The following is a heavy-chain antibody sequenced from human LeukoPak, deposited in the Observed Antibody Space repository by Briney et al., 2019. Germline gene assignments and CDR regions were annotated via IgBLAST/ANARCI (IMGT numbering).Heavy chain of an antibody. CDR1: GGSFSGYY. CDR2: INHSGST. Sequence: SETLSFTCAVYGGSFSGYYWSWIRQPPGKGLEWIGEINHSGSTNYNPSLKSRVTISVDTSKNQFSPKLSSVTAADTAVYYCAREPYYGSGSRWFDPWGQGTLVTVSS. J-gene: IGHJ5*02. V-gene: IGHV4-34*01. D-gene: IGHD3-10*01. CDR3: AREPYYGSGSRWFDP.